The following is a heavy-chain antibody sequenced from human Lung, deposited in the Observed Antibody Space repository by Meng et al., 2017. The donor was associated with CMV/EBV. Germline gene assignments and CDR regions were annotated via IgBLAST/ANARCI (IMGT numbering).Heavy chain of an antibody. V-gene: IGHV3-53*01. Sequence: ESXKISXAVSGFIDSSKYMTWVRQTPGKGLEWVSIIYTGGSASYADSVKGRFTISRDNSKNTLYLQMNSLRAEDTAVYYCATQAPPGITDKDYFYYGMDVWGQGTTVTVSS. CDR1: GFIDSSKY. D-gene: IGHD1-14*01. CDR2: IYTGGSA. J-gene: IGHJ6*02. CDR3: ATQAPPGITDKDYFYYGMDV.